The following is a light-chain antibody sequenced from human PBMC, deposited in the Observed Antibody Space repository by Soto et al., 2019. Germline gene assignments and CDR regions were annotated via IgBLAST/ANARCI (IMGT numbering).Light chain of an antibody. V-gene: IGKV3-20*01. CDR2: GAS. CDR3: QRNGGSPLWR. Sequence: EIVLTQSPGTLSLSPGERATLSCRASQSVSSSYLAWYQQKPGQAPRLLIYGASSRATGIPDRFSGSGSGTDFTLTISRLEQEEVAVYYVQRNGGSPLWRFGQGTKVEI. J-gene: IGKJ1*01. CDR1: QSVSSSY.